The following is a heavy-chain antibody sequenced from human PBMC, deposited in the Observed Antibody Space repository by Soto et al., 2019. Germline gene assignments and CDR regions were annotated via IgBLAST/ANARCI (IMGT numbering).Heavy chain of an antibody. Sequence: EVQLVESGGGLVQPGGSLKLSCAASGFTFSTHSMNWVRQAPGRGLEWVSYIHSSSSWEVYADSVRGRFTVSRDNAKNSLYLQMSSVRAEDAAVYYCVFDFWLVPTVWGKGTTVTVSS. V-gene: IGHV3-48*01. CDR2: IHSSSSWE. CDR3: VFDFWLVPTV. J-gene: IGHJ6*03. CDR1: GFTFSTHS. D-gene: IGHD3-3*01.